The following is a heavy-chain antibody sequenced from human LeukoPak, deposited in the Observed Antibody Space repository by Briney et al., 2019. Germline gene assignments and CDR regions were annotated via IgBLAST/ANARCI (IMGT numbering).Heavy chain of an antibody. J-gene: IGHJ4*02. V-gene: IGHV3-7*01. CDR2: IKQVGSEK. D-gene: IGHD3-3*01. CDR1: GFTFSSYW. CDR3: ASHTIFGVAQPFDY. Sequence: GGSLRLSCAASGFTFSSYWMSWVRQAPGKGLEWVANIKQVGSEKYYVDSVKGRFTISRDNAKNSLYLQMNSLRAEDTAVYYCASHTIFGVAQPFDYWGQGTLVTVSS.